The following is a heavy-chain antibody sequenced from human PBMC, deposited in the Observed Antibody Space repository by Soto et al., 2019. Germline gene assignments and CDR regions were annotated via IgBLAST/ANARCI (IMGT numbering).Heavy chain of an antibody. CDR1: GGSISSGPYS. D-gene: IGHD2-2*01. CDR3: ARLGGYCSSTSCYGYYGMDV. J-gene: IGHJ6*02. Sequence: QLQLQESGPGLVKPSETLSLTCTVSGGSISSGPYSWGWIRQPPGKGLEWIGTFYYSGSTNYNPSLESRVTRAVDTSKNQFSLKVSSVTAAYTAVYYCARLGGYCSSTSCYGYYGMDVWGQGTTVTVSS. V-gene: IGHV4-39*01. CDR2: FYYSGST.